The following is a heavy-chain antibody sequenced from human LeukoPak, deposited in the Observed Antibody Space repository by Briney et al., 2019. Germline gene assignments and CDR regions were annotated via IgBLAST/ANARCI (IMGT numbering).Heavy chain of an antibody. CDR1: GGSISNSFYY. J-gene: IGHJ4*02. CDR2: INYSGST. D-gene: IGHD2-2*01. CDR3: AREYQRLPIYYFDY. Sequence: PSETLSLTCTVSGGSISNSFYYWGWIRQPPGKGLEWIGSINYSGSTYYNPSLKSRVTISVDTSKNQFSLKLSSVTAADTAVYYCAREYQRLPIYYFDYWGQGTLVTVSS. V-gene: IGHV4-39*02.